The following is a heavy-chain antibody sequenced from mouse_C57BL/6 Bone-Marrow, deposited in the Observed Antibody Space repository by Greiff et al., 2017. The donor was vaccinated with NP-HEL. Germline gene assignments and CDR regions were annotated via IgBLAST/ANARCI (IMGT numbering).Heavy chain of an antibody. V-gene: IGHV1-22*01. CDR2: INPNNGGT. Sequence: EVHLVESGPELVKPGASVKMSCKASGYTFTDYNMHWVKQSHGKSLEWIGYINPNNGGTSYNQKFKGKATLTVNKSSSTAYMELRSLTSEDSAVYYCASLGHFDYWGQGTTLTVSS. CDR3: ASLGHFDY. CDR1: GYTFTDYN. J-gene: IGHJ2*01. D-gene: IGHD4-1*01.